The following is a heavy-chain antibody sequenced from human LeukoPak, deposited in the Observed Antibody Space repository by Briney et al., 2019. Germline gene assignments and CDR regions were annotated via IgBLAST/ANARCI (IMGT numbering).Heavy chain of an antibody. CDR3: ARDQLESGWYPPYYFDY. CDR1: GFTFSSYW. CDR2: ISSSSSYI. V-gene: IGHV3-21*01. J-gene: IGHJ4*02. Sequence: GGSLRLSCAASGFTFSSYWMSWVRQAPGKGLEWVSSISSSSSYIYYADSVKGRFTISRDNAKNSLYLQMNSLRAEDTAVYYCARDQLESGWYPPYYFDYWGQGTLVTVSS. D-gene: IGHD6-19*01.